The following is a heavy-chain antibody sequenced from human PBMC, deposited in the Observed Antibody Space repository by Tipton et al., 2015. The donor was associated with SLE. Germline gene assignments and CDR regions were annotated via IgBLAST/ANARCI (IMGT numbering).Heavy chain of an antibody. CDR3: ARGGIQLWNWFDP. Sequence: TLSLTCTVSGGSISPYYWSWIRQPPGKGLEWIGQTYYSGSTNYNPSLKSRVTISVDTSKNQFSLKLNSVTAADTAVYYCARGGIQLWNWFDPWGQGTLVTVSS. D-gene: IGHD5-18*01. V-gene: IGHV4-59*08. CDR2: TYYSGST. CDR1: GGSISPYY. J-gene: IGHJ5*02.